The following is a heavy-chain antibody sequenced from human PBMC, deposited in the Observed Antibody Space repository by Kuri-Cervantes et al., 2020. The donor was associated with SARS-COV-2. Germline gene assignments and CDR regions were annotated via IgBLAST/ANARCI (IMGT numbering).Heavy chain of an antibody. J-gene: IGHJ4*02. V-gene: IGHV1-69*04. CDR2: IIPILGTA. CDR3: ARDKGGYSSGSFDY. D-gene: IGHD6-19*01. Sequence: SVKVSCKASGYTFSSYAISWVRQAPGQGLEWMGRIIPILGTANYAQKFQGRVTITADKSTSTAYMELSSLRSEDTAEYYCARDKGGYSSGSFDYWGQGTLVTVSS. CDR1: GYTFSSYA.